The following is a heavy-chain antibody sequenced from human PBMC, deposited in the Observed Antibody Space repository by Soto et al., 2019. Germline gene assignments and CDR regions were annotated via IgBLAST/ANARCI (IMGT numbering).Heavy chain of an antibody. Sequence: GGSLRLSCAASGFTFSSYAMSWVRQAPGKGLEWVSAISGSGGSTYYADSVKGRFTISRDNSKNTLYLQMNSLRAEDTAVYYCANFWGSYRYNSHFDYWGQGTLVTVSS. V-gene: IGHV3-23*01. D-gene: IGHD3-16*02. CDR2: ISGSGGST. CDR1: GFTFSSYA. J-gene: IGHJ4*02. CDR3: ANFWGSYRYNSHFDY.